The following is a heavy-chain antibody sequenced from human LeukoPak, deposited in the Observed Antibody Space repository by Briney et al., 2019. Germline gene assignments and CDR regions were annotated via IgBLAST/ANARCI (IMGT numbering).Heavy chain of an antibody. CDR2: IYPGDSDT. J-gene: IGHJ5*02. CDR1: GYSFTSYW. V-gene: IGHV5-51*01. D-gene: IGHD6-13*01. Sequence: GESLKISCKGSGYSFTSYWIGWVGQMPGKGLEWMGFIYPGDSDTRYSPSFQGQVTISADKSISTAYLQWSSLKASDTAMYYCARLREEQQLGWFDPWGQGTLVTVSS. CDR3: ARLREEQQLGWFDP.